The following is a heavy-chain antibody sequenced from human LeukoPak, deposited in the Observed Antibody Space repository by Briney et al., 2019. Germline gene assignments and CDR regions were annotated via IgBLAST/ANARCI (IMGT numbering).Heavy chain of an antibody. CDR3: ARELWFGDSAFDI. CDR1: GSTFGTNS. CDR2: ISSSSSTI. V-gene: IGHV3-48*01. D-gene: IGHD3-10*01. J-gene: IGHJ3*02. Sequence: GGSLRPSCAPSGSTFGTNSMNWVRQDPGKGRGWVSYISSSSSTIYYADSVKGRFTISRDNAKNSLYLQMNSLRAEDTAVYYCARELWFGDSAFDIWGQGTMVTVSS.